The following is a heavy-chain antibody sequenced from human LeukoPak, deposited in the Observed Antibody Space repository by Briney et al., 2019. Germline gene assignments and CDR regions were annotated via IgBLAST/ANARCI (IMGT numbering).Heavy chain of an antibody. CDR2: ISSNGGST. V-gene: IGHV3-64D*06. CDR1: GFTFSRYA. D-gene: IGHD3-10*01. J-gene: IGHJ4*02. CDR3: VKDSTSGSYFDY. Sequence: GGSLRLSCSASGFTFSRYAMHWVRQAPGKGLEYVSAISSNGGSTYYADSVKGRFTISRDNSRNTLHLQMSSLRVEDTAVYYCVKDSTSGSYFDYWGQGTLVTVSS.